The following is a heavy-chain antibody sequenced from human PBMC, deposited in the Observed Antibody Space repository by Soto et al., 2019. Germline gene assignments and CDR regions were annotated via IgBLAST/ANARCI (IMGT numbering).Heavy chain of an antibody. CDR2: ISYDGSNK. CDR3: VIVVEHDLVRLAFDS. V-gene: IGHV3-30*03. J-gene: IGHJ3*02. CDR1: GFTFSSYG. Sequence: QVQLVESGGGVVQPGRSLRLSCAASGFTFSSYGMHWVRQAPGKGLEWVAAISYDGSNKNYVDSVKGRFTISRDKSKKTVELEINSLKAEDTAGYYRVIVVEHDLVRLAFDSWGEETLVSVSS. D-gene: IGHD1-1*01.